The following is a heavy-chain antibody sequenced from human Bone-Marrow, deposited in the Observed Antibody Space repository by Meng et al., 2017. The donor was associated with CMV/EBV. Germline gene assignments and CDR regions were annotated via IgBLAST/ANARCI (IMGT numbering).Heavy chain of an antibody. D-gene: IGHD1-26*01. CDR2: IYPGDSDT. CDR1: GYSFTNHW. CDR3: ARHEGGSGSLSIDY. V-gene: IGHV5-51*01. Sequence: KVSSKGSGYSFTNHWIGWVRQMPGKSLEWMGIIYPGDSDTRYSTSFQGQVTTSADKTISTAYLQWSSLKASDTAMYYCARHEGGSGSLSIDYWGQGSLVTVSS. J-gene: IGHJ4*02.